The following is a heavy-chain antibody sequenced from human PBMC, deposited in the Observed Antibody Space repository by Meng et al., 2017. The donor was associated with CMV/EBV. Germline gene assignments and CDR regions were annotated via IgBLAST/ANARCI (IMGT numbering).Heavy chain of an antibody. Sequence: GSLSLTCTVSGGSISSYYWSWIRQPPGKGLEWIGYIYYSGSTNYNPSLKSRVTISVDTSKNQFSLKLSSVTAADTAVYYCARGFGGAVAFFDYWGQGTLVTVSS. V-gene: IGHV4-59*01. J-gene: IGHJ4*02. CDR2: IYYSGST. CDR1: GGSISSYY. CDR3: ARGFGGAVAFFDY. D-gene: IGHD6-19*01.